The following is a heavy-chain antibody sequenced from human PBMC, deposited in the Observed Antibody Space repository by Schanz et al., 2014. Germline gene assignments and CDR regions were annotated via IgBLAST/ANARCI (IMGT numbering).Heavy chain of an antibody. Sequence: QVQLVQSGAEVKEPGASVKVSCEASRYTFNTYGLNWVRQAPGQGLEWMGWISAYTNNTNYAQKVQGRVTMTTDTSTGTAYMELRSLRSDDTAVYYCARDRRRYCSTASCLHDNWFDPWGQGTLVIDSS. CDR2: ISAYTNNT. CDR1: RYTFNTYG. CDR3: ARDRRRYCSTASCLHDNWFDP. D-gene: IGHD2-2*01. J-gene: IGHJ5*02. V-gene: IGHV1-18*01.